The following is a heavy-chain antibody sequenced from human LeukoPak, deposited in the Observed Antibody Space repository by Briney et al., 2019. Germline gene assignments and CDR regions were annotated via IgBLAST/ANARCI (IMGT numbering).Heavy chain of an antibody. CDR2: ISNSGGTI. Sequence: PGGSLRLSCAASGFTFSNAWMSWVRQAPGEGLEWVSAISNSGGTIHYADSVKGRFTISRDNSKNTLYLQMNSLTAEDTAVYHCAKGKGTGSYYYFDYWGQGTLVIVSS. CDR1: GFTFSNAW. J-gene: IGHJ4*02. V-gene: IGHV3-23*01. CDR3: AKGKGTGSYYYFDY. D-gene: IGHD1-26*01.